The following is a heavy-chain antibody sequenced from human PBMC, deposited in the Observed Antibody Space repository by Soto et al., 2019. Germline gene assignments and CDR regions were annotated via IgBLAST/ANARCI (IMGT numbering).Heavy chain of an antibody. CDR1: GFTFSNAW. CDR2: IKSKTDGGTT. CDR3: TTADPPLGTGTYYYYGMDV. Sequence: EVQLVESGGGLVKPGGSLRLSCAASGFTFSNAWMNWVRQAPGKGLEWVGRIKSKTDGGTTDYAAPVKGRFTISRDDSKNTLYLQMNSLKTEDTAVYYCTTADPPLGTGTYYYYGMDVWGQGTTVTVSS. D-gene: IGHD1-1*01. J-gene: IGHJ6*02. V-gene: IGHV3-15*07.